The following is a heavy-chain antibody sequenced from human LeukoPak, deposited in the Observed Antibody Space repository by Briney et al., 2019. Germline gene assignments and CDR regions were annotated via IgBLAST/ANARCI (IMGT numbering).Heavy chain of an antibody. Sequence: SETLSLTCTVSGGSISTSSYYWGWIRQPPGTGLECIGNIYYSGSTYYNPSLKSRVTISVDTSKNQFSLKLSSVTAADTAVYYCARWIVVVPAAMEVYYYYMDVWGKGTTVTVSS. D-gene: IGHD2-2*01. CDR1: GGSISTSSYY. V-gene: IGHV4-39*07. CDR2: IYYSGST. CDR3: ARWIVVVPAAMEVYYYYMDV. J-gene: IGHJ6*03.